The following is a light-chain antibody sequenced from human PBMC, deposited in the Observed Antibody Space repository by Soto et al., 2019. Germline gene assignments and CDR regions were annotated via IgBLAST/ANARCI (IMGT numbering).Light chain of an antibody. Sequence: QAVVTQPPSVSGAPGQRVTISCTGSSSNIGAGYDVHWYQQLPGTAPKLLIYGNSNRPSGVPDRFSGSKSGTSASLAITGLQVEDEADYYCQSYDSSLSALFGTGTKVTVL. J-gene: IGLJ1*01. CDR1: SSNIGAGYD. CDR3: QSYDSSLSAL. V-gene: IGLV1-40*01. CDR2: GNS.